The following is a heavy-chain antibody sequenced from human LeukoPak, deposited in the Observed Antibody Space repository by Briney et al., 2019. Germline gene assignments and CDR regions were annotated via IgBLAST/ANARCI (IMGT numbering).Heavy chain of an antibody. D-gene: IGHD3-16*01. CDR2: INHSGST. Sequence: PSETLSLTCAVYGGSFSGYYWSWIRQPPGKGLEWIGEINHSGSTNYNPSLKSRVTISVDTSKNQFSLKMSSVTAADTAVYYCARASTFGGVELWGQGTLVTVSS. CDR3: ARASTFGGVEL. CDR1: GGSFSGYY. J-gene: IGHJ5*02. V-gene: IGHV4-34*01.